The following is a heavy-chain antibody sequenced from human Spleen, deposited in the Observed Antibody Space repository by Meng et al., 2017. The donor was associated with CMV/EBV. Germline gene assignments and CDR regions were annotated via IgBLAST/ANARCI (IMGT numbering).Heavy chain of an antibody. CDR1: GGSFNGYF. Sequence: SETLSLTCAVYGGSFNGYFWGWIRQPPGKGLEWIGSIYYRGSSYYNPSLRSRVTISVDTSKNQFSLKLSSVTAADTAVYYCASNWKAGYWGQGTLVTVSS. V-gene: IGHV4-39*07. D-gene: IGHD1-1*01. J-gene: IGHJ4*02. CDR2: IYYRGSS. CDR3: ASNWKAGY.